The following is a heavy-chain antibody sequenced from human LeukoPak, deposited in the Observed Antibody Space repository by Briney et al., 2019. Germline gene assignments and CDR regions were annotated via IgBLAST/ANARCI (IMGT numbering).Heavy chain of an antibody. CDR3: ARHRSGWYFRDHHYYFDY. V-gene: IGHV4-39*01. CDR2: IYYSGST. J-gene: IGHJ4*02. Sequence: KPSETLSLTCTVSGGSISSSGYYWGWIRQPPGKGLEWIGSIYYSGSTYYNPSLKSRVTISVDASKNQFSLKLSSVTAADTAVYYCARHRSGWYFRDHHYYFDYWGQGTLVTVSS. CDR1: GGSISSSGYY. D-gene: IGHD6-13*01.